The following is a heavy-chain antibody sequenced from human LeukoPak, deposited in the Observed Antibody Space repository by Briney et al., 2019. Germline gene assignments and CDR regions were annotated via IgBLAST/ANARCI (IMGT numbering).Heavy chain of an antibody. CDR2: ITSSGDGT. CDR1: GFTFSIYA. CDR3: ARTLYYDFSDPLFDP. V-gene: IGHV3-23*01. Sequence: GGSLRLSCAASGFTFSIYAMSWVRQAPGKGLQWVSSITSSGDGTYYADSVKGRFTISRDNSENMLYLQMNSLRVEDTAVYYCARTLYYDFSDPLFDPWGQGTLVTVSS. J-gene: IGHJ5*02. D-gene: IGHD3-3*01.